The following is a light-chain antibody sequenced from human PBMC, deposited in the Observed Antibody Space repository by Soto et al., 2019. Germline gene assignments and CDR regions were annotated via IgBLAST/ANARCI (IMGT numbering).Light chain of an antibody. CDR1: QSVSSSY. CDR3: QLYGNSLT. CDR2: GAS. J-gene: IGKJ5*01. Sequence: EIVLTQSPGTLSLSPGERATLSCRASQSVSSSYLAWYQQKIGQAPRLLIYGASSRATGIPDRFSGSGSGTDFTLTITRLEPEDFAVYYCQLYGNSLTFGQGTRLDMK. V-gene: IGKV3-20*01.